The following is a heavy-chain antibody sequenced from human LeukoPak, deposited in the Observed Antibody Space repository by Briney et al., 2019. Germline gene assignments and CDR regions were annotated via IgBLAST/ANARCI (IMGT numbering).Heavy chain of an antibody. J-gene: IGHJ4*02. CDR2: ISAYNGDR. V-gene: IGHV1-18*01. D-gene: IGHD6-19*01. CDR3: ARDPSNTSGRYIYFDY. Sequence: ASVTVSFKASGYAFTIYGFSWVRQAPGQGLGWMGWISAYNGDRNYAQKFKGRVTMTTDTSTRTAYMELRSLRSDDTAVYYCARDPSNTSGRYIYFDYWGQGTLVTVSS. CDR1: GYAFTIYG.